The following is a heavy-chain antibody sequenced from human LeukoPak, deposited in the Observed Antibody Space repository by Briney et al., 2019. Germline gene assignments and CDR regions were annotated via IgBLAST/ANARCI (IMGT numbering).Heavy chain of an antibody. V-gene: IGHV3-7*01. CDR2: IKQDGSEK. CDR3: ARNPVTGFDY. Sequence: GGSLRLSCAASGFTFSGYWMSWVRQAPGKGLEWVANIKQDGSEKYYVDSVKGRFTISRDNAKNSLYLQMNSLRAEDTAVYYCARNPVTGFDYWGQGTLVTVSS. D-gene: IGHD1-14*01. CDR1: GFTFSGYW. J-gene: IGHJ4*02.